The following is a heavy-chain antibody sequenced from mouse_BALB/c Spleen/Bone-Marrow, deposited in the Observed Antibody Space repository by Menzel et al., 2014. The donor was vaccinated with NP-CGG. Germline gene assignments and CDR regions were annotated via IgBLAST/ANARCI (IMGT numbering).Heavy chain of an antibody. V-gene: IGHV3-2*02. Sequence: EVQLQESGPGLVKPSQSLSLTCTVTGYSITSDYAWNWIRQIPGNTLAWMGYLSYSGSTSYNPSLKRRISITRDTPKNQVCMKLKSVTTEDTATYYGAIYYDSWFAYWGEGTLGTVPA. CDR1: GYSITSDYA. CDR2: LSYSGST. CDR3: AIYYDSWFAY. D-gene: IGHD2-4*01. J-gene: IGHJ3*01.